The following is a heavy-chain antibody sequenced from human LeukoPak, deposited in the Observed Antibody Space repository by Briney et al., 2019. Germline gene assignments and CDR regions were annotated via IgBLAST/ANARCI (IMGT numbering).Heavy chain of an antibody. J-gene: IGHJ6*02. CDR3: AKGKDFWSGYYRGVPYYYGLDV. D-gene: IGHD3-3*01. CDR2: ISYDGSNK. CDR1: GFSFSNSA. V-gene: IGHV3-30*04. Sequence: AGGPLRLSCAASGFSFSNSAMHWVRQAPGKGLEWVAVISYDGSNKYYADSVKGRFTISRDNAKNTLYLQMNSLRPEDTALYYCAKGKDFWSGYYRGVPYYYGLDVWGQGTTVTVSS.